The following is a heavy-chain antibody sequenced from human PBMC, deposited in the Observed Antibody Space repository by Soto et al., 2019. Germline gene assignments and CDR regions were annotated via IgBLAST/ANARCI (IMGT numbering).Heavy chain of an antibody. D-gene: IGHD6-13*01. CDR3: ARDFRITTAGPRPYDF. Sequence: QVQLMQSGAEVKKPGSSVKVSCKASGDTFNSYAVNWVRQAPGQGLEWMGGIIPIFGAANYAQKFQGRVTNTADESTSTVYMELRSLRSDDTAVFYCARDFRITTAGPRPYDFWGQGTLVTVSS. CDR2: IIPIFGAA. J-gene: IGHJ4*02. V-gene: IGHV1-69*12. CDR1: GDTFNSYA.